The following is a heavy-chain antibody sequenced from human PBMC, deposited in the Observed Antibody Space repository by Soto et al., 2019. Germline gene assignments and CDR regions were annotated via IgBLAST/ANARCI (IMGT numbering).Heavy chain of an antibody. CDR1: GFTFSSYA. CDR2: ISYDGSNK. CDR3: ARAQRFFYYYYGMDV. J-gene: IGHJ6*02. D-gene: IGHD3-3*01. Sequence: GGSLRLSCAASGFTFSSYAMHWVRQAPGKGLEWVAVISYDGSNKYYADSVKGRFTISRDNSKNTLYLQMNSLRAEDTAVYYCARAQRFFYYYYGMDVWGQGTTVTVSS. V-gene: IGHV3-30-3*01.